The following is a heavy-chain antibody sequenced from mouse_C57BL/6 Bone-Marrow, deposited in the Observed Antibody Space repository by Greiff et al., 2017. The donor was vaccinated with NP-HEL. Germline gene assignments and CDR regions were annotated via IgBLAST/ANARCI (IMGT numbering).Heavy chain of an antibody. Sequence: VNLVESGPELVKPGASVKLSCKASGYTFTSYDINWVKQRPGQGLEWIGWIYPRDGSTKYNEKFKGKATLTVDTSSSTAYMELHSLTSEDSAVYFCAREEGFTTVVARYFDVWGTGTTVTVSS. V-gene: IGHV1-85*01. D-gene: IGHD1-1*01. CDR2: IYPRDGST. CDR3: AREEGFTTVVARYFDV. J-gene: IGHJ1*03. CDR1: GYTFTSYD.